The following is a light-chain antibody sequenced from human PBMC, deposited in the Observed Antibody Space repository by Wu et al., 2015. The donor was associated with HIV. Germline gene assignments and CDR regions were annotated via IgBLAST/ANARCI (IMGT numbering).Light chain of an antibody. V-gene: IGKV3-20*01. CDR1: QSVGSNY. CDR2: ETS. Sequence: ENVLTQSPGTLPVSPGERVTLSCKASQSVGSNYLAWYQHKPGQSPRLLIYETSNRAADIPDRFSGTGSGTDFALTISRLEPEDFGVYHCQQYAFSPVTFGQGTRLQNK. J-gene: IGKJ5*01. CDR3: QQYAFSPVT.